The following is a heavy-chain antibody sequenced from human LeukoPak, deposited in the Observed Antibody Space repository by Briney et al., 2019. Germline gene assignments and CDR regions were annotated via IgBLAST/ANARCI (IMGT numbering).Heavy chain of an antibody. V-gene: IGHV3-48*03. CDR1: GFTFSSYE. Sequence: GGSLRLSCAASGFTFSSYEMNWVRQAPGKGLEWVSYISSSGSTIYYADSVKGRFTISRDNAKNSLYLQMNSLRAEDTAVYYCARWGRAAYDSSGYYHFDYWGQGTPVTVSS. CDR2: ISSSGSTI. D-gene: IGHD3-22*01. CDR3: ARWGRAAYDSSGYYHFDY. J-gene: IGHJ4*02.